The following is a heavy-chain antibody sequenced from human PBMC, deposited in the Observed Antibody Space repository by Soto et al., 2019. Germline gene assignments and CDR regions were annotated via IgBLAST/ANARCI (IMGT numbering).Heavy chain of an antibody. V-gene: IGHV4-4*07. J-gene: IGHJ4*02. CDR2: IYSSGNA. D-gene: IGHD3-22*01. CDR3: AKGRGFYSANYTDF. CDR1: GGSISNSY. Sequence: SETLSLTCTVSGGSISNSYWTWIRQPAGKGLEWIGHIYSSGNANYNPSLKSRVTMSLDTSKNQFSLSLKSVTAADTAIYYCAKGRGFYSANYTDFWCQGTHLTVSS.